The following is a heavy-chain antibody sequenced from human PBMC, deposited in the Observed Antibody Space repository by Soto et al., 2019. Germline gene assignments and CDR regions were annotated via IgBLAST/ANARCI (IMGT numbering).Heavy chain of an antibody. CDR2: ISPYNGNT. D-gene: IGHD3-10*01. CDR1: GYTFTTYG. Sequence: QVQLVQSGAEVKKPGASVKVSCTTSGYTFTTYGISWVRQAPGQGLEWMGWISPYNGNTKYAQKLQGRVTMTADTPTSTAYIDLRSLTSDDTAVYYCTIGWFGEFVYYFDYWGQGTLVIVSS. V-gene: IGHV1-18*01. J-gene: IGHJ4*02. CDR3: TIGWFGEFVYYFDY.